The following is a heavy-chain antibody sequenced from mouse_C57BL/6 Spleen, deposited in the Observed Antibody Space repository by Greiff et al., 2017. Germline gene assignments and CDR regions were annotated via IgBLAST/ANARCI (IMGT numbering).Heavy chain of an antibody. CDR3: ARSSITTAMDY. Sequence: VKLMESGPELVKPGASVKISCKASGYAFSSSWMNWVKQRPGKGLEWIGRIYPGDGDTNYNGKFKGKATLTADKSSSTAYMQLSSLTSEDSAVYFCARSSITTAMDYWGQGTSVTVSS. V-gene: IGHV1-82*01. CDR2: IYPGDGDT. J-gene: IGHJ4*01. D-gene: IGHD1-2*01. CDR1: GYAFSSSW.